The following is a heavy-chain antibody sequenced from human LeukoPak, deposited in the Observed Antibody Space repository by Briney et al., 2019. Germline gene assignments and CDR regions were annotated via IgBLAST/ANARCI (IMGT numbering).Heavy chain of an antibody. J-gene: IGHJ4*02. V-gene: IGHV1-24*01. CDR2: FDSENNKM. Sequence: ASVRVSCKISEYSLSDLSIHWVREAPGEGLEWMGGFDSENNKMVYSQKFQGRVTMTEDTSADTAYMELTSLRSEDTAVYFCATDRVYRSSGRSWGLFDYWGQGTLVIDSS. CDR3: ATDRVYRSSGRSWGLFDY. D-gene: IGHD6-19*01. CDR1: EYSLSDLS.